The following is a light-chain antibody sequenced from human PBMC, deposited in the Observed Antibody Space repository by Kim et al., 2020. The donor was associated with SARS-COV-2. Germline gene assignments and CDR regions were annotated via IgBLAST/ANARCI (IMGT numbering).Light chain of an antibody. CDR1: SGSIASNY. CDR3: QSFDRNNHAV. CDR2: EDD. V-gene: IGLV6-57*02. J-gene: IGLJ7*01. Sequence: VIISCTGSSGSIASNYVQWYQQRPGSAPTTVIYEDDQRPTGVPDRFSGSVDSSSNSASLTISGLKTEDEADYYCQSFDRNNHAVFGGGTQLTVL.